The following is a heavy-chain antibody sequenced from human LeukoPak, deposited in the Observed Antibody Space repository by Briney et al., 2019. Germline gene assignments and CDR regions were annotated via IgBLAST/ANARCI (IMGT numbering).Heavy chain of an antibody. D-gene: IGHD3-10*01. CDR1: GFTFSSYA. CDR2: ISGSGGST. V-gene: IGHV3-23*01. Sequence: GGSLRLSCAASGFTFSSYAMSWVRQAPGKGLEWVSAISGSGGSTYYADSVKGRFTISRDNSKNTLYLQMNSLRAEDTAVYYCAKDAEITMVRGVKSPTYYFDYWGQGTLVTVSS. J-gene: IGHJ4*02. CDR3: AKDAEITMVRGVKSPTYYFDY.